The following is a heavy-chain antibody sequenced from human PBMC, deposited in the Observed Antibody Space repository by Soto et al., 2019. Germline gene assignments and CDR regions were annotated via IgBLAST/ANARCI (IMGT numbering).Heavy chain of an antibody. CDR2: ISYDGSNK. CDR3: AKDHHYYDSSGYPKPTDY. V-gene: IGHV3-30*18. D-gene: IGHD3-22*01. Sequence: QVQLVESGGGVVQPGRSLRLSCAASGFTFSSYGMHWVRQAPGKGLEWVAVISYDGSNKYYADSVKGRFTISRDNSKNTLYLQMNSLRAEDTDVYYCAKDHHYYDSSGYPKPTDYWGQGTLVNVSS. J-gene: IGHJ4*02. CDR1: GFTFSSYG.